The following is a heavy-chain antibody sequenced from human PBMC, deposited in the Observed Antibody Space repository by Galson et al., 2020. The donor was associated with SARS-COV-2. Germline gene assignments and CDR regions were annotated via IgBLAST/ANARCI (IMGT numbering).Heavy chain of an antibody. CDR3: ARVEKGGYRYYFYYMDV. J-gene: IGHJ6*03. Sequence: GGSLRLSCSASGFTFSSYAMHWVRQAPGKGLEWVAVISYDGSNKYYADSVKGRFTISRDNSKNTLYLQMNSLRAEDTAVYYCARVEKGGYRYYFYYMDVWGKGTTVTVSS. CDR1: GFTFSSYA. V-gene: IGHV3-30*04. D-gene: IGHD3-16*02. CDR2: ISYDGSNK.